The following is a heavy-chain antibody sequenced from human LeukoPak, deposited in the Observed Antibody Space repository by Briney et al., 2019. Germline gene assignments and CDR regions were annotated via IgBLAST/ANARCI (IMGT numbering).Heavy chain of an antibody. D-gene: IGHD6-25*01. V-gene: IGHV3-48*01. CDR2: ISSGSTTI. CDR3: ARDVAAIF. Sequence: GGSLRLSCAASGFTLSSYHMNWVRQAPGKGLEWASYISSGSTTIYYADSVKGRFTISRDNAKNSLYLQMNSLRAEDTAVYYCARDVAAIFWGQGTLVTVSS. CDR1: GFTLSSYH. J-gene: IGHJ4*02.